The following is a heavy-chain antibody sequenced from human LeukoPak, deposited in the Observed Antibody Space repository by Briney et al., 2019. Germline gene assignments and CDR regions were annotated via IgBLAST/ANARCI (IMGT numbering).Heavy chain of an antibody. CDR1: GGSISSYY. V-gene: IGHV4-59*01. CDR2: IYYSGST. D-gene: IGHD3-10*01. Sequence: SETLSLTCTVSGGSISSYYWSWIRQPPGKGLEWIGYIYYSGSTNYNPSLKSRVTISVDTSKNQFSLKLSSVTAADTAVYYCARYITMVRGAGFDPWGQGTLVTVSS. CDR3: ARYITMVRGAGFDP. J-gene: IGHJ5*02.